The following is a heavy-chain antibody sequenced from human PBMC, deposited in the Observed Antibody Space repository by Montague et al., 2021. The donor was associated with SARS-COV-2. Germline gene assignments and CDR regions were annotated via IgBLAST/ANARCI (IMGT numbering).Heavy chain of an antibody. CDR2: FYRVGST. V-gene: IGHV4-59*02. Sequence: SETLSLTCTVSGASVGSSYWGWIRQSPGKGLEWIGYFYRVGSTDYNPSLKSRATISRDTSKNQFSLKVRSVTAADTAVYYCARETMSADAFDIWGQGTMVTVSS. J-gene: IGHJ3*02. CDR3: ARETMSADAFDI. D-gene: IGHD1-14*01. CDR1: GASVGSSY.